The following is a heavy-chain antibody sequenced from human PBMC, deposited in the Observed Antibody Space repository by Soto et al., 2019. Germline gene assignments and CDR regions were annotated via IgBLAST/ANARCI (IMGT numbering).Heavy chain of an antibody. J-gene: IGHJ2*01. CDR1: GGTFSSYA. V-gene: IGHV1-69*01. Sequence: QVQLVQSGAEVKKPGSSVKVSCKASGGTFSSYAISWVRQAPGQGLEWMGGIIPIAGTVNYAQKFQGRVTITADESTSTAYMELSSLRSEDTALYYCARDGSGWELSRFGLWGRGTLVTFSS. CDR2: IIPIAGTV. D-gene: IGHD1-26*01. CDR3: ARDGSGWELSRFGL.